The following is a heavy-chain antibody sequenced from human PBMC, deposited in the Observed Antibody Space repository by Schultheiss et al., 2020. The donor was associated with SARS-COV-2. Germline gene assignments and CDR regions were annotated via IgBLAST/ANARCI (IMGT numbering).Heavy chain of an antibody. CDR2: INHSGST. CDR3: ARSIGVTIFGVVTYYYYGMDV. J-gene: IGHJ6*02. Sequence: SETLSLTCTVSGGSISSGGYYWSWIRQPPGKGLEWIGEINHSGSTNYNPSLKSRVTISVDTSKNQFSLKLSSVTAADTAVYYCARSIGVTIFGVVTYYYYGMDVWGQGTTVTVSS. CDR1: GGSISSGGYY. D-gene: IGHD3-3*01. V-gene: IGHV4-39*07.